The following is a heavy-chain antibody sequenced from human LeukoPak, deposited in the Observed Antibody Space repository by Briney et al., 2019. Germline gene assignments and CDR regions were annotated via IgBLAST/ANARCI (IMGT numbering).Heavy chain of an antibody. CDR2: IRSKAYGGTT. CDR3: TRDSPEDSSGYYPPFDY. D-gene: IGHD3-22*01. CDR1: GFTFGDYA. Sequence: PGGSLRLSCTASGFTFGDYAMSWVRQAPGKGLEWVGFIRSKAYGGTTEYAASVKGRSTISRDDSKSIAYLQMNSLKTEDTAVYYCTRDSPEDSSGYYPPFDYWGQGTLVTVSS. J-gene: IGHJ4*02. V-gene: IGHV3-49*04.